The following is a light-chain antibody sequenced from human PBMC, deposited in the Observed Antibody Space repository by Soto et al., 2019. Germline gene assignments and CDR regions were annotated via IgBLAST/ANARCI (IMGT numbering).Light chain of an antibody. CDR3: QHSHSAPLT. CDR1: QSISSH. V-gene: IGKV1-39*01. CDR2: AAS. Sequence: DIQMTQSPSSLSASVGDRVTITCRASQSISSHLNWYQQKPGKAPKLLIYAASSLQSGVPSRFSGSGSGTDFTLTISSLQPEDFATYSCQHSHSAPLTFGGGTKVEIK. J-gene: IGKJ4*01.